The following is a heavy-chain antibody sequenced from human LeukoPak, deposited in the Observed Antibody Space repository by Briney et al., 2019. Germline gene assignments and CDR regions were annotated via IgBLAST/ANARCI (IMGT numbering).Heavy chain of an antibody. Sequence: GRSLRLSCAASGFTFSSYAMHWVRQAPGKGLEWVAVISYDGSNKHYADSVKGRFTISRDNSKNTLYLQMNSLRAEDTAVYYCARGYDILTGYFYYYYYGMDVWGQGTTVTVSS. CDR2: ISYDGSNK. CDR3: ARGYDILTGYFYYYYYGMDV. J-gene: IGHJ6*02. V-gene: IGHV3-30*04. CDR1: GFTFSSYA. D-gene: IGHD3-9*01.